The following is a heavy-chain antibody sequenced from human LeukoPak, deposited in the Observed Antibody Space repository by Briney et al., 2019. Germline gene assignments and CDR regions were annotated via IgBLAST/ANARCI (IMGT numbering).Heavy chain of an antibody. CDR3: ARDHVVPGLVFDH. V-gene: IGHV3-11*04. CDR1: GFTFSDHH. Sequence: GGSLRLSCTSSGFTFSDHHMSWIRQAPGKGLEWVSKIGLRGSTIEYAESVKGRFTISRDDAKNSLYLRMSGLRAEDTAIYYCARDHVVPGLVFDHCGQGTLVSVSS. J-gene: IGHJ4*02. CDR2: IGLRGSTI. D-gene: IGHD3-10*01.